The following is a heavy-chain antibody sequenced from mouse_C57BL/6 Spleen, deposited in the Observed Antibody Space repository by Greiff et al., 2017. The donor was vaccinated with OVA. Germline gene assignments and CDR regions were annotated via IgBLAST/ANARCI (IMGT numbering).Heavy chain of an antibody. CDR3: ARSGEPRGPYAMDY. CDR2: IYPGDGDT. Sequence: QVQLKESGAELVKPGASVKISCKASGYAFSSYWMNWVKQRPGKGLEWIGQIYPGDGDTNYNGKFKGKATLTADKSSSTAYMQLSSLTSEDSAVYFCARSGEPRGPYAMDYWGQGTSVTVSS. CDR1: GYAFSSYW. V-gene: IGHV1-80*01. J-gene: IGHJ4*01. D-gene: IGHD3-1*01.